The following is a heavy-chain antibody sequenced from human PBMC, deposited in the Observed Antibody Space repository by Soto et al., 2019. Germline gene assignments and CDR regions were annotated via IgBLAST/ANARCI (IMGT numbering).Heavy chain of an antibody. Sequence: SVKVSCKASGGTFSSYSISWVRQAPGQGLEWMGGIIPIFGTANYAQKFQGRVTITADESTSTAYMELSSLRSEDTAVYYCARDRNIVATIYNYYGMDVWGQGTTVTVSS. CDR2: IIPIFGTA. V-gene: IGHV1-69*13. CDR3: ARDRNIVATIYNYYGMDV. J-gene: IGHJ6*02. D-gene: IGHD5-12*01. CDR1: GGTFSSYS.